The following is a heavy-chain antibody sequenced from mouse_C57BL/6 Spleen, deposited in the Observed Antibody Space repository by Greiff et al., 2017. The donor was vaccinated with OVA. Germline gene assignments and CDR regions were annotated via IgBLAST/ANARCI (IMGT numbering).Heavy chain of an antibody. J-gene: IGHJ4*01. CDR1: GFTFSDYG. V-gene: IGHV5-17*01. Sequence: EVQLKESGGGLVKPGGSLKLSCAASGFTFSDYGMHWVRQAPEKGLEWVAYISSGSSTIYYADTVKGRFTISRDNAKNTLFLQMTSLRSEDTAMYYCARPGYDEAMDYWGQGTSVTVSS. CDR3: ARPGYDEAMDY. CDR2: ISSGSSTI. D-gene: IGHD2-2*01.